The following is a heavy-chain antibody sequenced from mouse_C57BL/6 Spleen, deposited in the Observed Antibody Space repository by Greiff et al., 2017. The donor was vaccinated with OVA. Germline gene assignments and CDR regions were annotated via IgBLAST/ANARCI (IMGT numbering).Heavy chain of an antibody. CDR2: ISSGGEYI. J-gene: IGHJ2*01. Sequence: EVQGVESGEGLVKPGGSLKLSCAASGFTFSSYAMSWVRQTPEKRLEWVAYISSGGEYIYYADTVKGRFTISRDNARNTLYLQMSSLKSEDTAMYYCTRDRGLPFDYWGQGTTLTVSS. D-gene: IGHD3-1*01. CDR3: TRDRGLPFDY. V-gene: IGHV5-9-1*02. CDR1: GFTFSSYA.